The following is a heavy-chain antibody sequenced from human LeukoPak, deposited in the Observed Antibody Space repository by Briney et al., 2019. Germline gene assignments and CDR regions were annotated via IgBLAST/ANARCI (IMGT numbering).Heavy chain of an antibody. D-gene: IGHD2/OR15-2a*01. CDR1: GESINPYY. J-gene: IGHJ6*03. CDR2: IYKSGTT. V-gene: IGHV4-4*07. Sequence: SSETLSLTCTVSGESINPYYWTWIRQSAGKGLEWIGHIYKSGTTNFNPSLTSRVTMSLDTSRNQFSLKLRSVTAADTAVYFCARSFLDYMDVWGKGTTVTVSS. CDR3: ARSFLDYMDV.